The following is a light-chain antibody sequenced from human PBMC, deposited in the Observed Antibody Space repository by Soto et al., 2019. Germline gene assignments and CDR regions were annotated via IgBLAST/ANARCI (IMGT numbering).Light chain of an antibody. J-gene: IGLJ2*01. CDR1: SFNIGMSF. CDR3: GTWDYSLSAVV. V-gene: IGLV1-51*01. CDR2: DDD. Sequence: QAVVTQPPSVSAAPGQKVTISCSGSSFNIGMSFVSWYQQLPGTAPKLLIHDDDERPSGIPDRFSGSKSGTSATLGITGLQTGDEADYYCGTWDYSLSAVVFGGGTKLTVL.